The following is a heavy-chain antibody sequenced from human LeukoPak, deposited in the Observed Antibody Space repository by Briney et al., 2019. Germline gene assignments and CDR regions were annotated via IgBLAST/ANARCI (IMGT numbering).Heavy chain of an antibody. CDR2: ISFDINNK. J-gene: IGHJ4*02. V-gene: IGHV3-30*09. D-gene: IGHD6-13*01. CDR1: GFSFSNYA. Sequence: GGSLRLSCAASGFSFSNYAMHWVRQAPGKGLEWVAVISFDINNKYYADSVKGRFAISRDDSKNTLYLQMNSLRPEDTAVYHCARGTGDTSSWYHDYWGQGTLVTVS. CDR3: ARGTGDTSSWYHDY.